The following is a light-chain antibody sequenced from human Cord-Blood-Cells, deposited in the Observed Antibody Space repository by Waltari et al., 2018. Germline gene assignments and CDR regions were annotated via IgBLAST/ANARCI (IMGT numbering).Light chain of an antibody. CDR1: SGHSSYI. V-gene: IGLV4-60*03. CDR2: LEGSGSY. CDR3: ETWDSNTRA. J-gene: IGLJ3*02. Sequence: QPVLTQSSSASASLGSSVKLTCTLSSGHSSYILAWHQQQPGTAPRYLMKLEGSGSYNKGSRVPGRFSGSSSGADRYLTISNLQSEDEADYYCETWDSNTRAFGGGTKLTVL.